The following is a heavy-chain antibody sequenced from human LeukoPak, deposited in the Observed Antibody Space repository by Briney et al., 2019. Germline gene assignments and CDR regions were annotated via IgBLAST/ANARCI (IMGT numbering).Heavy chain of an antibody. Sequence: PGGSLRLSCAASGFTFRSHWMSWVRQAPGKGLQWVASIKQDGSEKLYLDSVRGRFTISRDNAENSLYLQINSLRDEDTAVYYCARLVGMVTTYDIWGQGTMVTVSS. CDR1: GFTFRSHW. CDR2: IKQDGSEK. V-gene: IGHV3-7*04. D-gene: IGHD5-24*01. J-gene: IGHJ3*02. CDR3: ARLVGMVTTYDI.